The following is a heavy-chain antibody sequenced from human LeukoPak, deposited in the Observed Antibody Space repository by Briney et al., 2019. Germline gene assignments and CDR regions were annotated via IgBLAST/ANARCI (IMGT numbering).Heavy chain of an antibody. CDR2: MNPNSGNT. J-gene: IGHJ3*02. D-gene: IGHD3-9*01. V-gene: IGHV1-8*03. CDR1: GYTFTGYY. Sequence: ASVKVSCKASGYTFTGYYMHWVRQATGQGLEWMGWMNPNSGNTGYAQKFQGRVTITRNTSISTAYMELSSLRSEDTAVYYCATTYDYDILTGYYRSDAFDIWGQGTMVTVSS. CDR3: ATTYDYDILTGYYRSDAFDI.